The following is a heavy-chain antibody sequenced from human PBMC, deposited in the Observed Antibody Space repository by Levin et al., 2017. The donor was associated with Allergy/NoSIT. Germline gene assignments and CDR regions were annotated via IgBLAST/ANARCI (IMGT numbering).Heavy chain of an antibody. D-gene: IGHD3-3*01. CDR2: ISYDGSNK. CDR3: ARPYYDFWSGYYMYFDY. Sequence: GGSLRLSCAASGFTFSSYAMHWVRQAPGKGLEWVAVISYDGSNKYYADSVKGRFTISRDNSKNTLYLQMNSLRAEDTAVYYCARPYYDFWSGYYMYFDYWGQGTLVTVSS. J-gene: IGHJ4*02. V-gene: IGHV3-30*04. CDR1: GFTFSSYA.